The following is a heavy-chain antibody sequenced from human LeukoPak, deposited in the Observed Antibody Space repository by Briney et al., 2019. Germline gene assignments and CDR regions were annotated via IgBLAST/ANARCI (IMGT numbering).Heavy chain of an antibody. CDR2: IYHSGST. Sequence: PSGTLSLTCAVSGGSISSSNWWSWVRQPPGKGLEWIGEIYHSGSTNYNPSLKSRVTISVDKSKNQFSLKLSSVTAADTAVYYCARANGGAYYYGSGPYYDYGMDVWGQGTTVTVSS. D-gene: IGHD3-10*01. V-gene: IGHV4-4*02. J-gene: IGHJ6*02. CDR3: ARANGGAYYYGSGPYYDYGMDV. CDR1: GGSISSSNW.